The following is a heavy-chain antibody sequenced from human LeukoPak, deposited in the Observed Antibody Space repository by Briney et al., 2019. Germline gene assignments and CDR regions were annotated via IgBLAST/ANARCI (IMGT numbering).Heavy chain of an antibody. Sequence: GGSLRLSCAASGFTFSSYAMHWVRQAPGKGLEWVAVISYDGSNKYYADSVKGRFTISRDNSKNTLYLQMNSLRTEDTAVYYCARVDTLMTTLLFDYWGQGTLVSVSS. CDR1: GFTFSSYA. D-gene: IGHD4-17*01. CDR3: ARVDTLMTTLLFDY. J-gene: IGHJ4*02. CDR2: ISYDGSNK. V-gene: IGHV3-30-3*01.